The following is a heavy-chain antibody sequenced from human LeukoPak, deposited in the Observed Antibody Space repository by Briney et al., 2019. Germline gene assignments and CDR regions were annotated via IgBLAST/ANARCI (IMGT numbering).Heavy chain of an antibody. CDR2: IYTSGST. Sequence: PSETLSLTCTVSDGSISSGSYYWSWIRQPAGKGLEWIGRIYTSGSTNYSPSLKSRVTISVDTSKNQFSLKLSSVTAADTAVYYCARGYCSSTSCYTGGLDNWFDPWGQGTLVTVSS. J-gene: IGHJ5*02. D-gene: IGHD2-2*02. CDR3: ARGYCSSTSCYTGGLDNWFDP. CDR1: DGSISSGSYY. V-gene: IGHV4-61*02.